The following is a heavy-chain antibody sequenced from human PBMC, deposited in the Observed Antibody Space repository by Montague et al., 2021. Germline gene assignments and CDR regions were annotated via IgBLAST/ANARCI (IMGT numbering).Heavy chain of an antibody. D-gene: IGHD4-11*01. CDR2: ITHNGRT. V-gene: IGHV4-34*01. J-gene: IGHJ4*02. Sequence: ETRSLTCAGSGGSFNDYYWSWIRQSPGQGLEWIGDITHNGRTNSNPSLKSRVTLSVDTSKSHFSLNLTSVTAADTAVYFCARRPRITVTGRFDLWGEGTLVTVSS. CDR1: GGSFNDYY. CDR3: ARRPRITVTGRFDL.